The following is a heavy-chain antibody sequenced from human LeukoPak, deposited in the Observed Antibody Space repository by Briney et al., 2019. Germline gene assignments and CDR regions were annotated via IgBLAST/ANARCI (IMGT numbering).Heavy chain of an antibody. J-gene: IGHJ4*02. CDR2: ISSSSSYI. CDR3: ARTDTAMVTGYFDY. V-gene: IGHV3-21*01. D-gene: IGHD5-18*01. Sequence: GGSLRLSCAASGFTFSSYGMNWVRQAPGKGLEWVSSISSSSSYIYYADSVKGRFTISRDNAKNSLYLQMNSLRAEDTAVYYCARTDTAMVTGYFDYWGQGTLVTVSS. CDR1: GFTFSSYG.